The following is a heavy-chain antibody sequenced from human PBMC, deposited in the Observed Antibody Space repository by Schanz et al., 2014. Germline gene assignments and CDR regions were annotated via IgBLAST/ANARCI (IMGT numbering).Heavy chain of an antibody. D-gene: IGHD7-27*01. CDR1: GFTFTTFA. J-gene: IGHJ3*02. CDR2: TSNDGSFT. V-gene: IGHV3-74*01. Sequence: VQLVESGGGFVQPGGSLRLSCATSGFTFTTFAMTWVRQAPGKGLVWVSRTSNDGSFTTFADSVKGRFTISRDNAKNSLYLEMTSLRGEDTAVYYCARENLNWEAFDIWGQGTVVTVSS. CDR3: ARENLNWEAFDI.